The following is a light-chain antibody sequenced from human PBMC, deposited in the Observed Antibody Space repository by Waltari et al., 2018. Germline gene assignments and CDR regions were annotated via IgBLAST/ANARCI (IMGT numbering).Light chain of an antibody. J-gene: IGKJ1*01. V-gene: IGKV3-20*01. CDR3: QHYVRLPAT. Sequence: EVVLTPSPGTPSLPPGDTAPPACRASQRVGTSFAGYQQTPAQAPRLLIYGASRTATGIPDRFSGSGSVTDFSLTISRLEPDDFAVYYCQHYVRLPATFGQGTKVEI. CDR2: GAS. CDR1: QRVGTS.